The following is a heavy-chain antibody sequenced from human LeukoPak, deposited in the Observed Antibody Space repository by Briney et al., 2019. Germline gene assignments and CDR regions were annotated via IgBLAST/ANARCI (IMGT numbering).Heavy chain of an antibody. V-gene: IGHV4-59*01. D-gene: IGHD3-3*01. Sequence: SETLSLTCAVSGGSISSYYWSWIRQPPGKGLEWIGCVYYSGSTNYNPSLKSRVTISVDPSKNRFSLKLTSVTATDTAVYYCARDPYYDFWSGYFDYWGQGTLVTVSS. J-gene: IGHJ4*02. CDR3: ARDPYYDFWSGYFDY. CDR2: VYYSGST. CDR1: GGSISSYY.